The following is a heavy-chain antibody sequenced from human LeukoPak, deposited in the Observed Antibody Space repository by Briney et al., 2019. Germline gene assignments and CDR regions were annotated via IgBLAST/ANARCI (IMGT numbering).Heavy chain of an antibody. Sequence: GSLRLSCAASGFSFTNYALTWVRQAPGKGLEWVSAISGSGGSTYYADSVKGRFTISRDNSKNTLYLQMNSLRAEDTAVYYCAKDPTLARYYYGMDVWGQGTTVTVSS. CDR2: ISGSGGST. CDR3: AKDPTLARYYYGMDV. J-gene: IGHJ6*02. CDR1: GFSFTNYA. V-gene: IGHV3-23*01.